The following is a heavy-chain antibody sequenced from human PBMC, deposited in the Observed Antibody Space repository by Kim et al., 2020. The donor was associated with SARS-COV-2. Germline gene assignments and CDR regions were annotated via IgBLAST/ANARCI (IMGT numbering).Heavy chain of an antibody. Sequence: GGSLRLSCAASGFNFSNAWMSWVRQAPGKGLEWVGRIKSKTDGGTTDYAAPVKGRFTISRDDSKNTLYLQMNSLKTEDTAVYYCTTGPVVVVAAVDDYWGQGTLVTVSS. CDR2: IKSKTDGGTT. J-gene: IGHJ4*02. CDR1: GFNFSNAW. CDR3: TTGPVVVVAAVDDY. D-gene: IGHD2-15*01. V-gene: IGHV3-15*01.